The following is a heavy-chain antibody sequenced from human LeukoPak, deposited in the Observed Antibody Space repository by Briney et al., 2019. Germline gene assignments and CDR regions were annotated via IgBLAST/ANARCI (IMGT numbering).Heavy chain of an antibody. CDR3: ARARSTMVRGVIKGMYFDY. D-gene: IGHD3-10*01. V-gene: IGHV3-33*01. J-gene: IGHJ4*02. CDR2: IWYDGSNK. CDR1: GFTFSSYG. Sequence: GGSLRLSCAASGFTFSSYGMHWVRQAPGKGLEWVAVIWYDGSNKYYADSVKGRFTIPRDNSKNTLYLQMNSLRAEDTAVYYCARARSTMVRGVIKGMYFDYWGQGTLVTVSS.